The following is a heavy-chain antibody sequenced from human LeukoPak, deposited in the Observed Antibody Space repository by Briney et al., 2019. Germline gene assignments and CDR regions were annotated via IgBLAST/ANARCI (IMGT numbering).Heavy chain of an antibody. CDR3: AKIESNIVAVVAAGGDNWFDP. J-gene: IGHJ5*02. CDR2: ISGSGGST. CDR1: GFTFDDYA. V-gene: IGHV3-23*01. Sequence: GRSLRLSCAASGFTFDDYAMHWVRQAPGKGLEWVSAISGSGGSTYYADSVKGRFTISRDNSKNTLYLQMNSLRAEDTAVYYRAKIESNIVAVVAAGGDNWFDPWGQGTLVTVSS. D-gene: IGHD2-15*01.